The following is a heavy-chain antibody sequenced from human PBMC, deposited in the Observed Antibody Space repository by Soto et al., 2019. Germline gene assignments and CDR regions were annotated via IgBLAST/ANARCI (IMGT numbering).Heavy chain of an antibody. CDR2: IYSSGST. D-gene: IGHD7-27*01. Sequence: SETLSLTCTVSGGSISNYYWNWIRQSPGKGLEWIGYIYSSGSTHYNPSLQNRVTISIDTSKNQVSLKMNSVTAADTAVYYCARVPGPWGQGTLVTVSS. CDR1: GGSISNYY. J-gene: IGHJ5*02. CDR3: ARVPGP. V-gene: IGHV4-59*01.